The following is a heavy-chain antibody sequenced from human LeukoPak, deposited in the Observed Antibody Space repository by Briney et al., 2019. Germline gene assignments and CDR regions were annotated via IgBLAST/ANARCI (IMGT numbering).Heavy chain of an antibody. CDR2: IYPADSDI. V-gene: IGHV5-51*01. Sequence: GESLKISCKGSGYSINNYWIGWVRQMPGKGLEWMGIIYPADSDIRYSPSFQGQVTISADKSISTVYLQWSSLKASDTAMYYCARHDGYSYGRRLDYWGQGTLVTVSS. J-gene: IGHJ4*02. CDR3: ARHDGYSYGRRLDY. D-gene: IGHD5-18*01. CDR1: GYSINNYW.